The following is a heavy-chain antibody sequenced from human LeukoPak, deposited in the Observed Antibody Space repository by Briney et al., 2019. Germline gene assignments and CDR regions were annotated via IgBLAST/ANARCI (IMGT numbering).Heavy chain of an antibody. CDR3: ATMVSSGWSFDY. D-gene: IGHD6-19*01. CDR1: GYTLTELS. CDR2: FDPEDGET. Sequence: GASVKVSCKXSGYTLTELSMHWVRQAPGKGLEWMGGFDPEDGETIYAQKFQGRVTMTEDTSTDTAHMELSSLRSEDTAVYYCATMVSSGWSFDYWGQGTLVTVSS. V-gene: IGHV1-24*01. J-gene: IGHJ4*02.